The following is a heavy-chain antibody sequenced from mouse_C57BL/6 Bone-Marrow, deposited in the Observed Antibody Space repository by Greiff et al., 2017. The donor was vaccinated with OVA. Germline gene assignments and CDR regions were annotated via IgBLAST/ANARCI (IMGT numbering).Heavy chain of an antibody. V-gene: IGHV6-6*01. D-gene: IGHD2-3*01. CDR2: IRNKANNHAT. Sequence: DVQLVESGGGLVQPGGSMKLSCAASGFTFSDAWMDWVRQSPEKGLEWVAEIRNKANNHATYYAESVTGRFTISRDDSKSSVYLQMNSLRAEDAGIYYCTGRWLLREDAMDYWGQGTSVTVSS. CDR3: TGRWLLREDAMDY. CDR1: GFTFSDAW. J-gene: IGHJ4*01.